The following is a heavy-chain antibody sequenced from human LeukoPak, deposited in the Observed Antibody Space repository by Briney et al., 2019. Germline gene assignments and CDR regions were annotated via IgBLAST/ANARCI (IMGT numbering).Heavy chain of an antibody. CDR3: ARDPGSSSHYFDC. CDR1: GGSFSGYY. V-gene: IGHV4-34*01. CDR2: INHSGST. D-gene: IGHD6-6*01. Sequence: SETLSLTCAVYGGSFSGYYWSWIRQPPGKGLEWIGEINHSGSTNYNPSLKSRATISVDTSKNQFSLKLSSVTAADTAVYYCARDPGSSSHYFDCWGQGTLVTVSS. J-gene: IGHJ4*02.